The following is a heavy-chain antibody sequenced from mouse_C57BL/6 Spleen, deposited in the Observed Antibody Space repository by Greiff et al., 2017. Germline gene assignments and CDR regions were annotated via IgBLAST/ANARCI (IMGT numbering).Heavy chain of an antibody. J-gene: IGHJ2*01. Sequence: EVMLVESGGGLVKPGGSLKLSCAASGFTFSDYGMHWVRQAPEKGLEWVAYISSGSSTIYYADTVKGRFTISRDNAKNTLFLQMTSLRSEDTAMYYCARALANWDDFDYWGQGTTLTVSS. D-gene: IGHD4-1*01. V-gene: IGHV5-17*01. CDR1: GFTFSDYG. CDR2: ISSGSSTI. CDR3: ARALANWDDFDY.